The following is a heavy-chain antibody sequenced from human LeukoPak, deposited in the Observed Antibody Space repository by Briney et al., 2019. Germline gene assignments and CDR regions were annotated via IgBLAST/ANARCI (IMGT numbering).Heavy chain of an antibody. V-gene: IGHV3-23*01. CDR2: ISGSGGST. Sequence: GGSLRLSCAASGFTFSSYGIHWVRQAPGKGLEWVSAISGSGGSTYYADSVKGRFTISRDNSKNTLYLQMNSLRAEDTAVYYCAEPEGGYYDIRPDWGQGTLVTVSS. J-gene: IGHJ4*02. CDR1: GFTFSSYG. D-gene: IGHD3-22*01. CDR3: AEPEGGYYDIRPD.